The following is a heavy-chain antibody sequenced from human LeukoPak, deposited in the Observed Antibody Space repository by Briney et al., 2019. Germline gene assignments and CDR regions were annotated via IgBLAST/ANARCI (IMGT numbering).Heavy chain of an antibody. J-gene: IGHJ4*02. CDR3: ARDRLPLVPAASLDY. D-gene: IGHD2-2*01. CDR2: IIPIFGTA. CDR1: GGAFSSYA. Sequence: GASVKVSCKASGGAFSSYAISWVRQAPGQGLEWMGGIIPIFGTANYAQKFQGRVTITADESTSTAYMELSSLRSEDTAVYYCARDRLPLVPAASLDYWGQGTLVTVSS. V-gene: IGHV1-69*13.